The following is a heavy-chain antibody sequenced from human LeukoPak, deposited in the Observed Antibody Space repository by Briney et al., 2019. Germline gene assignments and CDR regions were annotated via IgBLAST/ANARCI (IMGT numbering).Heavy chain of an antibody. V-gene: IGHV1-69*05. J-gene: IGHJ5*02. CDR3: ARSRYCSGGSCYFGENWFDP. CDR1: GGTFSSYA. Sequence: SVKVSCNASGGTFSSYAISWARQAPGQGLEWMGGIIPIFGTANYAQKFQGRVTMTRDTSISTAYMELSRLRSDDTAVYYCARSRYCSGGSCYFGENWFDPWGQGTLVTVSS. CDR2: IIPIFGTA. D-gene: IGHD2-15*01.